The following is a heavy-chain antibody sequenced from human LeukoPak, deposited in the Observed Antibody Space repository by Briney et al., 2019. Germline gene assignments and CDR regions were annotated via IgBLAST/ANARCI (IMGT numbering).Heavy chain of an antibody. J-gene: IGHJ4*02. CDR1: GVSISSSNSY. CDR3: ARDLIVPVAMTGSGSYSTDY. CDR2: IYYSGNT. V-gene: IGHV4-39*07. Sequence: MPSETLSLSCTVSGVSISSSNSYWGWIRQPPGKGLEWIGSIYYSGNTYYNPSLKSRVTMSVDTSKNQFSLKLSSVTAADTAVYYCARDLIVPVAMTGSGSYSTDYWGQGTLVTVSS. D-gene: IGHD3-10*01.